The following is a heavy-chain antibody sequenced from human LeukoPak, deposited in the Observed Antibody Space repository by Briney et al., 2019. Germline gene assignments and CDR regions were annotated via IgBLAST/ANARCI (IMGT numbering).Heavy chain of an antibody. V-gene: IGHV3-30*02. Sequence: GGSLRLSCAASGFTFTNYGMHWVRQAPGKGLEWVAFIRSDESNEYYADSVKGRFTISRDDSRSTLYLQMNSLRAEDTAVYYCARDSGYYYDSKFDYWGQGTLVTVSS. J-gene: IGHJ4*02. CDR1: GFTFTNYG. D-gene: IGHD3-22*01. CDR2: IRSDESNE. CDR3: ARDSGYYYDSKFDY.